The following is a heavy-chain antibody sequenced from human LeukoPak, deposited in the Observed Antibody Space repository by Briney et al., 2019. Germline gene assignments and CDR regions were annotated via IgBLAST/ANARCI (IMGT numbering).Heavy chain of an antibody. CDR2: IYTSGST. CDR3: ARDNANWGGGGEYYFDY. CDR1: GGSISSGSYY. J-gene: IGHJ4*02. Sequence: SETLSLTCTVSGGSISSGSYYWSWIRQPAGKGLEWIGRIYTSGSTYYNPSLKSRVTISVDRSKNQFSLKLSSVTAADTAVYYCARDNANWGGGGEYYFDYWGQGTLVTVSS. V-gene: IGHV4-61*02. D-gene: IGHD7-27*01.